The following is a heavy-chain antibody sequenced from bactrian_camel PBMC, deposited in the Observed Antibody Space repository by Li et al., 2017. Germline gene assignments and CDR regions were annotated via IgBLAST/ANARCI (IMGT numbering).Heavy chain of an antibody. CDR3: AAGLYCCRGGLLSLDFEY. V-gene: IGHV3S28*01. D-gene: IGHD3*01. Sequence: RQAPGKPREGVATIYNTGATRTFYADSVKGRFTISQGSAENTLYLRMTSLKPEDTAMYYCAAGLYCCRGGLLSLDFEYSGQGTQVTVSS. CDR2: IYNTGATRT. J-gene: IGHJ4*01.